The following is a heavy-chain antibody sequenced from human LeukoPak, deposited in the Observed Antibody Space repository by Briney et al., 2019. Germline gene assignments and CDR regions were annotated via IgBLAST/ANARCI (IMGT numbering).Heavy chain of an antibody. CDR1: GFPFSSYW. CDR3: TRVGYIDEGIDY. D-gene: IGHD5-24*01. V-gene: IGHV3-7*04. CDR2: IKQDGSKK. Sequence: GGSLRLSCVASGFPFSSYWMTWVRQAPGKGLEWVANIKQDGSKKSYVDSVKGRFTISRDNAKNSLYLQMNSLRAEDTAIYYCTRVGYIDEGIDYWGQETLVTVSS. J-gene: IGHJ4*02.